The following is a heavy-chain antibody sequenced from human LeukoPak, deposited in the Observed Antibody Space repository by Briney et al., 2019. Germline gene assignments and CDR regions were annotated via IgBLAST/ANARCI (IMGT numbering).Heavy chain of an antibody. CDR1: GFIFSSYA. Sequence: PGGSLRLSCAASGFIFSSYAMSWVRQAPGEGLEWVSTISGSGGSTYYVDTVNGRFTISRDNSKNTVYLQMNSLRAEDTAVYYCAKDRSCINDIWHGDFDYWGQGTLVTVSS. CDR2: ISGSGGST. V-gene: IGHV3-23*01. J-gene: IGHJ4*02. D-gene: IGHD2-8*01. CDR3: AKDRSCINDIWHGDFDY.